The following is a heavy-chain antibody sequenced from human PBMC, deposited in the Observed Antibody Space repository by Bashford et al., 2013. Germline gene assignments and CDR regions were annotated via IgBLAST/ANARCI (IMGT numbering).Heavy chain of an antibody. J-gene: IGHJ3*02. CDR2: IYPGDSDT. CDR3: ARCPPVGARGVGAFDI. Sequence: GESLKISCRGTGYSFSTYWIGWVRHMPGKGLEWMGIIYPGDSDTRYSPSFQGQVTISADKSISTAYLQWSSLKASDTAMYYCARCPPVGARGVGAFDIWGQGTMVTVSS. D-gene: IGHD1-26*01. V-gene: IGHV5-51*01. CDR1: GYSFSTYW.